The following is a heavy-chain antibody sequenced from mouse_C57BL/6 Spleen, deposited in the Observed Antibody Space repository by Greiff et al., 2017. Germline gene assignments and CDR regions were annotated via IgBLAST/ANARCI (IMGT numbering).Heavy chain of an antibody. Sequence: VQLQQPGAELVKPGASVKMSCKASGYTFTSYWITWVKQRPGQGLEWIGDIYPGSGSTNYNEKFKSKATLTVDTSSSTVYMQLSSLTSEDSAVFDCERKDSGYYGYAMDYWGQGTSVTVSS. CDR3: ERKDSGYYGYAMDY. CDR1: GYTFTSYW. J-gene: IGHJ4*01. D-gene: IGHD2-3*01. CDR2: IYPGSGST. V-gene: IGHV1-55*01.